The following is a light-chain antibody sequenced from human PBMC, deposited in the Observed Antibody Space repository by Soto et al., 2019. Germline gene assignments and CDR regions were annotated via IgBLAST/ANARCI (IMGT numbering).Light chain of an antibody. V-gene: IGKV3-20*01. CDR2: GAS. CDR3: QQFGSSPYA. CDR1: QSVSSSY. Sequence: ENVLTQSPGTLSLSPGERATLSCRASQSVSSSYLAWYQQKPGQAPRLLIYGASSRATAIPDRFSGSGSGTDFTLTISRLEPEDFAVYYCQQFGSSPYAFGQGTKLEIK. J-gene: IGKJ2*01.